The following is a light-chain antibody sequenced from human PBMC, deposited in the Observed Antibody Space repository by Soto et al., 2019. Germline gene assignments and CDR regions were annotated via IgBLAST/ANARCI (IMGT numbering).Light chain of an antibody. CDR2: DSS. J-gene: IGKJ3*01. V-gene: IGKV1-5*01. CDR3: QQYNSFT. Sequence: IPMTQSPSPLSASVGDRVPITCRASQSISTWLAWYQQKPGRAPKLLIYDSSSLESGVPSRFSGSGSGTEFTLTISSLQPDDLATYYCQQYNSFTGGTGNKVDIK. CDR1: QSISTW.